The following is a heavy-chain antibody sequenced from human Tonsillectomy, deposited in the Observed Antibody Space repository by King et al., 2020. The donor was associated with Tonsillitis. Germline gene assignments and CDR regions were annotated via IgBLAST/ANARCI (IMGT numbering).Heavy chain of an antibody. CDR3: ARVAYDFWSGYYAYYYDSSGYYFDY. D-gene: IGHD3-22*01. CDR2: IYYSGST. J-gene: IGHJ4*02. Sequence: QLQESGPGRVKPSETLSLTCTVSGGSISSYYWSWIRQPPGKGLGWIGYIYYSGSTNYNPSLKSRVTISVDTSKNQFSLKLSSVTAADTAVYYCARVAYDFWSGYYAYYYDSSGYYFDYWGQGTLVTVSS. CDR1: GGSISSYY. V-gene: IGHV4-59*01.